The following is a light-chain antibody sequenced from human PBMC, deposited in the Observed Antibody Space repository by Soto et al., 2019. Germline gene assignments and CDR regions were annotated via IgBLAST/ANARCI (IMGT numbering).Light chain of an antibody. V-gene: IGKV3-11*01. J-gene: IGKJ1*01. Sequence: EVVLTQSPATLSLSPGERANLSCRTSQSVSRTLAWYQQKSGQAPRLLIYDASNRATGILTRFSGSGSGTDFTLTISSLEPEDFAVYYCQQRYNWPQTFGQGTKVEIK. CDR1: QSVSRT. CDR2: DAS. CDR3: QQRYNWPQT.